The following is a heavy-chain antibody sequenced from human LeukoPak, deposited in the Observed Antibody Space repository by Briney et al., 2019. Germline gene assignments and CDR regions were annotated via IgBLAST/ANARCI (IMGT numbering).Heavy chain of an antibody. CDR3: PKMGGLNLRDYKSGMDV. CDR2: LSTHDGRT. Sequence: ASVKVSCKASGYPFTNVGITCVRQAPGQGLEWMGWLSTHDGRTQIPQNLQDRVTLTTDTSANTTYMELRSLSARCADGYLCPKMGGLNLRDYKSGMDVWGHGTPVTVSS. J-gene: IGHJ6*02. CDR1: GYPFTNVG. D-gene: IGHD4-11*01. V-gene: IGHV1-18*01.